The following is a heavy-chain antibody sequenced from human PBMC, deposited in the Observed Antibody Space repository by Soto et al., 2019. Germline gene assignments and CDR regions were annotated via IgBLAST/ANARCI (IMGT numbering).Heavy chain of an antibody. CDR2: IYYSGST. CDR3: ARGGSPEAPSGIYQFDY. Sequence: PSETLSLTCTVSGGSISSYYWSWIRQPPGKGLEWIGYIYYSGSTNYNPSLKSRVTISVDTSKNQFSLKLSSVTAADTAVYYCARGGSPEAPSGIYQFDYWGQGTLVTVSS. V-gene: IGHV4-59*01. J-gene: IGHJ4*02. CDR1: GGSISSYY. D-gene: IGHD3-10*01.